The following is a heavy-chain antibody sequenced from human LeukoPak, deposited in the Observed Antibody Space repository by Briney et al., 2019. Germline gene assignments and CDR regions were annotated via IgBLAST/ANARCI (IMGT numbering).Heavy chain of an antibody. Sequence: PGGSLRLSCAASGFTFSSYSMNWVRQAPGKGLEWVSSISSCSSYIYYADSVKGRFTISRDNAKNSLYMQMNSLRAEDTAVYYCAKGLGGYSGYAEFDYWGQGTLVTVSS. CDR2: ISSCSSYI. CDR3: AKGLGGYSGYAEFDY. CDR1: GFTFSSYS. D-gene: IGHD5-12*01. J-gene: IGHJ4*02. V-gene: IGHV3-21*01.